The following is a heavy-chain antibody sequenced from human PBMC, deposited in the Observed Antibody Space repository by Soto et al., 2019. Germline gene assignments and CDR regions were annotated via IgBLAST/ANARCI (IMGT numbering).Heavy chain of an antibody. CDR1: GASVSSNNY. CDR2: IYWDDDK. J-gene: IGHJ4*02. CDR3: AHEEMYSSGWPFDY. D-gene: IGHD6-19*01. V-gene: IGHV2-5*08. Sequence: TLSLTCTVSGASVSSNNYWTWIRQPPGKALEWLALIYWDDDKRYSPSLKSRLTITKDTSKNQVVLTMTNMDPVDTATYYCAHEEMYSSGWPFDYWGQGTLVTVSS.